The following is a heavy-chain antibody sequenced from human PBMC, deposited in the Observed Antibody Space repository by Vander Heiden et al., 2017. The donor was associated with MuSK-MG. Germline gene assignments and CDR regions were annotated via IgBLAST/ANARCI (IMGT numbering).Heavy chain of an antibody. V-gene: IGHV1-2*02. J-gene: IGHJ4*02. CDR3: AKLGYGSGRYVGDY. Sequence: QVQLVQSRAEVKKPGASVNVSCKASGNHLTGYDNQWVGQAAGQGLEWMVSINPNNGGTRYAQKFQVRVTMTRDTSSSTDYMELNRLGFDDTAVYYCAKLGYGSGRYVGDYWGQGTLVPVS. CDR2: INPNNGGT. CDR1: GNHLTGYD. D-gene: IGHD3-10*01.